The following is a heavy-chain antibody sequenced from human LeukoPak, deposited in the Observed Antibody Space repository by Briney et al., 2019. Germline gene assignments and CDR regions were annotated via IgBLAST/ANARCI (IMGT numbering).Heavy chain of an antibody. CDR1: GGSISSGGYS. D-gene: IGHD5-12*01. Sequence: SETLSLTCAVSGGSISSGGYSWSWIRQPPGKGLEWIGYIYYSGSTYYNPSLKSRVTISVDTSKNQFSLKLSSVTAADTAVYYCARSGNSGYNYPLYYFDYWGQGTLVTVSS. CDR3: ARSGNSGYNYPLYYFDY. V-gene: IGHV4-30-4*07. J-gene: IGHJ4*02. CDR2: IYYSGST.